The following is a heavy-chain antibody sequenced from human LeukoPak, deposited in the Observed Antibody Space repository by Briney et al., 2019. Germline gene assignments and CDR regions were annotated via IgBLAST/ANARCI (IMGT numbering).Heavy chain of an antibody. V-gene: IGHV4-61*02. D-gene: IGHD5-18*01. CDR1: GASISSGSYY. CDR2: MHSSGRT. Sequence: SETLSLTCTVSGASISSGSYYWTWIRQPARKGLEWIGRMHSSGRTSYSPSLKSRVTISVDTSKNQFSLKLSSVTAADTAVYYCARGLRGYSYGYVPWELSYYMDVWGKGTTVTISS. J-gene: IGHJ6*03. CDR3: ARGLRGYSYGYVPWELSYYMDV.